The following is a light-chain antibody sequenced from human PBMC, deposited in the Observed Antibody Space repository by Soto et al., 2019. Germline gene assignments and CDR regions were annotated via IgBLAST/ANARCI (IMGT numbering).Light chain of an antibody. Sequence: QSALTQPPSVSGSPGQSVTISCTGTSSDVGGYDRVSWYQQPPGTAPKLMIYEVSNRPSGVPDPFSGSKSGNTASLTISGLQAADEADYFCTSYTSSTTWVFGGGTKLTVL. CDR3: TSYTSSTTWV. CDR1: SSDVGGYDR. V-gene: IGLV2-18*02. J-gene: IGLJ3*02. CDR2: EVS.